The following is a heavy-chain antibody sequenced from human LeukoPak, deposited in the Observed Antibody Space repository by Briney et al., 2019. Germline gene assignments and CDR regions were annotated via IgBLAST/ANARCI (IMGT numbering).Heavy chain of an antibody. CDR3: ARQAIGVAGPGIDY. CDR1: GYSFTTYW. J-gene: IGHJ4*02. V-gene: IGHV5-51*01. D-gene: IGHD6-19*01. Sequence: GESLKISCRGSGYSFTTYWIGWVRQMPGKGLEWMGIIHPGDSDTRYSTSFQGQVTISADKSISTAYLQWSSLKASDSAMYYCARQAIGVAGPGIDYWGQGTLVTVSS. CDR2: IHPGDSDT.